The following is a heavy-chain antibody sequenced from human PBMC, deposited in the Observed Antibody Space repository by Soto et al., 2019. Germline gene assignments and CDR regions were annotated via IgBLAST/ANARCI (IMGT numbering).Heavy chain of an antibody. V-gene: IGHV1-3*01. Sequence: QVQLVQSGAEVKKPGASVKVSCKASGYTFTSYAMHWVRQAPGQRLEWMGWINAGNGNTKYSQKFQGRVTITRDTPASTAYMELSSLRSEDTAVYYCAGGHTILEWASTPLHGMDVWGQGTTVTVSS. D-gene: IGHD3-3*01. CDR2: INAGNGNT. CDR3: AGGHTILEWASTPLHGMDV. CDR1: GYTFTSYA. J-gene: IGHJ6*02.